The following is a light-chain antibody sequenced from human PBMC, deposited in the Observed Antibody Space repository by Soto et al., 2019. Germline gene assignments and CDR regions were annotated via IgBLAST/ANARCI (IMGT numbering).Light chain of an antibody. V-gene: IGKV1-33*01. Sequence: DIQMTQSPSSLSASVGDRVTITCQASQDINNRLNWYQQKPGKAPKLLIYDVSNLERGVPLRFSGSGSGTDFTFTISSLQPEDIATYSCQQYDRHPPPFTFGPGTKVEIK. CDR1: QDINNR. CDR2: DVS. CDR3: QQYDRHPPPFT. J-gene: IGKJ3*01.